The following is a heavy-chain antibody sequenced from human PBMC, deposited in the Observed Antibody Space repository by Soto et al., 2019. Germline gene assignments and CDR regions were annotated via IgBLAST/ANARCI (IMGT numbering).Heavy chain of an antibody. Sequence: PSETLSLTCTVSGDSINSDGHFWTWIRQHTGKGLEWIGYIYYSGNTQNNPSLKSRVTISADTSKNQFSLRLSSVTAADTAIYYCARADHIVGHLDYWGQGTLVTVSS. CDR1: GDSINSDGHF. J-gene: IGHJ4*02. V-gene: IGHV4-31*03. D-gene: IGHD2-21*01. CDR3: ARADHIVGHLDY. CDR2: IYYSGNT.